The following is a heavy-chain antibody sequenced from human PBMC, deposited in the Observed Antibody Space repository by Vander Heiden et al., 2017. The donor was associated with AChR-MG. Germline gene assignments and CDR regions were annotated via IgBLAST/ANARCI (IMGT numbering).Heavy chain of an antibody. CDR2: IYYSGST. J-gene: IGHJ6*02. V-gene: IGHV4-61*01. Sequence: QVQLQESGPGLVQPSETLSLTCTVSGASVSSGSYYWSWIRQPPGKGLEWIGYIYYSGSTNYNPSLKSRVTISVDTSKNQFSLKLSSVTAADTAVYYCARDLPVDSGQYYGMDVWGQGTTVTVSS. CDR1: GASVSSGSYY. D-gene: IGHD6-19*01. CDR3: ARDLPVDSGQYYGMDV.